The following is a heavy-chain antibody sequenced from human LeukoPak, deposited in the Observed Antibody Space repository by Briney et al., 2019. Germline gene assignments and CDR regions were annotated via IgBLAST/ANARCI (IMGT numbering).Heavy chain of an antibody. CDR2: IIHSGST. CDR3: ARETLFGSYSSGYYYIGC. Sequence: KPSETLSLTCAVYGGSLSGYYWSWIRQPPGRGLEWLGEIIHSGSTNHNPSLKSRVPISVETSKKHFSVKLRAVQAADRPVCYCARETLFGSYSSGYYYIGCGGQGTRVTVSS. D-gene: IGHD3-22*01. V-gene: IGHV4-34*12. CDR1: GGSLSGYY. J-gene: IGHJ4*02.